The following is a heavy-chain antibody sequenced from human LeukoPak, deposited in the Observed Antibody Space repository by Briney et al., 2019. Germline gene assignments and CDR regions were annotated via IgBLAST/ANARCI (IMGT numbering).Heavy chain of an antibody. CDR1: GGSFSGYY. V-gene: IGHV4-34*01. CDR2: INHSGST. J-gene: IGHJ4*02. D-gene: IGHD3-22*01. Sequence: SETPSLTCAVYGGSFSGYYWRWIRQPPGKGLEWIGEINHSGSTNYNPSLKSRVTMSVDTSKNQFSLKLSSVTAADTAVYYCARATVDSSGYYYVFHFYYWGQGTLVTVSS. CDR3: ARATVDSSGYYYVFHFYY.